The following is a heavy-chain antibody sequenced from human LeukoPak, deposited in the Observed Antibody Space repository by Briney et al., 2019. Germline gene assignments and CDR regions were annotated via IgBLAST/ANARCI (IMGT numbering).Heavy chain of an antibody. Sequence: SETLSLTCAVYGGSFSGYYWSWIRQPPGKGLEWIGEINHSGSTYYNPSLKSRVTISVDTSKNQFSLKLSSVTAADTAVYYCTRGPRYDFWSGYEEYNWFDPWGQGTLVTVSS. CDR3: TRGPRYDFWSGYEEYNWFDP. CDR2: INHSGST. V-gene: IGHV4-34*01. D-gene: IGHD3-3*01. CDR1: GGSFSGYY. J-gene: IGHJ5*02.